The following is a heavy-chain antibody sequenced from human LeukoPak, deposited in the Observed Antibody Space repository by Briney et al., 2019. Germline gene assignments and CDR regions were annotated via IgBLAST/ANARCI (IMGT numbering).Heavy chain of an antibody. V-gene: IGHV3-30*18. Sequence: GGSLRLSCAASGFTFSSYGMHWVRQAPGKGLEWVAVISYDGSNKYYADSVKGRFTISRDNSKNTLYLQMNSLRAEDTGVYYCAKDRISEETYNWFDPWGQGTLVTVSS. CDR1: GFTFSSYG. CDR2: ISYDGSNK. D-gene: IGHD2-15*01. J-gene: IGHJ5*02. CDR3: AKDRISEETYNWFDP.